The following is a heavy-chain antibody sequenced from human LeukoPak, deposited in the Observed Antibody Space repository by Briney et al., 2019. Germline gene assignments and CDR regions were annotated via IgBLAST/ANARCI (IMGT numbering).Heavy chain of an antibody. V-gene: IGHV1-69*11. J-gene: IGHJ4*02. Sequence: SWVQVSSTASGGNLSRYAISWVREAPRQGLKWRGMIIPILGTTTSTPKYQRKVTIPTDEPTSSAYMELSSLRSEDTAVYYCARRSYSSGWLFYWGQGTLVTVSS. D-gene: IGHD6-19*01. CDR3: ARRSYSSGWLFY. CDR2: IIPILGTT. CDR1: GGNLSRYA.